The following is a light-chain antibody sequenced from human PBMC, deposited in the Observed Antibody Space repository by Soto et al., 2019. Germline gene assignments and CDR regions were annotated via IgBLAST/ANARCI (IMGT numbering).Light chain of an antibody. V-gene: IGLV2-14*01. CDR3: ISYTSSSTLYV. Sequence: QSALTQPASVSGSPGQSITISXTGTSSDVGGYNYVSWYQQHPGKAPKLMIYDVSNRPSGVSNRFSGSKSGNTASLTISGLQAEDEADYYCISYTSSSTLYVFGTGTKLTVL. J-gene: IGLJ1*01. CDR1: SSDVGGYNY. CDR2: DVS.